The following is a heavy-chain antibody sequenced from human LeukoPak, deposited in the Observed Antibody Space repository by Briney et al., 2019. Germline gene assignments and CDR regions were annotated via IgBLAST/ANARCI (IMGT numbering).Heavy chain of an antibody. V-gene: IGHV3-21*01. Sequence: GGSLRLSCAASGFTFSTYSMNWVRQAPGKGLEWVSSISSSSSYIYYADSVKGRFTISRDNAKNLLYLQMNSLRAEDTAVYYCASAGVVTLGSLSFDYWGQGTLVTVSS. J-gene: IGHJ4*02. D-gene: IGHD3-3*01. CDR1: GFTFSTYS. CDR3: ASAGVVTLGSLSFDY. CDR2: ISSSSSYI.